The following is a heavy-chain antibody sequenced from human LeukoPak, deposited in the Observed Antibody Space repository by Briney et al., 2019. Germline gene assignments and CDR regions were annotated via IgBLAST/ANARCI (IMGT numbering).Heavy chain of an antibody. CDR2: ISAYNGNT. Sequence: ASVKVSCKASGYTFTSYGISWVRQAPGQGLEWMGWISAYNGNTNYAQKLQGRVTMTTDTSTSTAYMELRSLRSDDTAVYYCARVVACSSTSCYRNYYYYMDVWGKGTTVTVSS. CDR3: ARVVACSSTSCYRNYYYYMDV. CDR1: GYTFTSYG. V-gene: IGHV1-18*01. D-gene: IGHD2-2*02. J-gene: IGHJ6*03.